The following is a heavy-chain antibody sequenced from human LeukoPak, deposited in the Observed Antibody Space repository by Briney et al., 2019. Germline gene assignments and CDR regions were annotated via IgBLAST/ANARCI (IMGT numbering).Heavy chain of an antibody. V-gene: IGHV4-59*01. CDR2: IYYSGST. D-gene: IGHD2/OR15-2a*01. J-gene: IGHJ6*02. CDR1: GGSISSDY. CDR3: ARDSTFYGMDV. Sequence: SETLSLTCTVSGGSISSDYWSWIRQPPGKGLEWIGNIYYSGSTNYNPSLKSRVTISVDTSKNQFSVKLSSVTAADTAVYYCARDSTFYGMDVRGQGTTVTVSS.